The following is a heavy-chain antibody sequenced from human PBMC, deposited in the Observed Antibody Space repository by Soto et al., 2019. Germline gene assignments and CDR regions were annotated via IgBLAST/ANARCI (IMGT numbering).Heavy chain of an antibody. Sequence: QVQLVESGGGVVQPGGSLRLSCAASGFSFNNYGMHWVRQAPGKGLEWVAVVSYEGSVQYYTDSAKGRFTISRDNSKNTLYLQMNSLRDDDTAVYHCAKEISPKVGKWYFDLWGRGTLVTVSS. J-gene: IGHJ2*01. CDR2: VSYEGSVQ. V-gene: IGHV3-30*18. CDR1: GFSFNNYG. CDR3: AKEISPKVGKWYFDL.